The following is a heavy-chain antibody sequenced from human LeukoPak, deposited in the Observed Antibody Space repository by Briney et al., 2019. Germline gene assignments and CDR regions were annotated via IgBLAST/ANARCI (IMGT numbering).Heavy chain of an antibody. Sequence: SQTLSLTCAISGDSVSSNSAAWSWIRQSPSRGLEWLGRTYYKSKWYNDYAVSVKSRIIISPDTSKNQFSLQLNSVTPEDTAVHYCARGVGGATHFDYWGQGTLVTVSS. V-gene: IGHV6-1*01. J-gene: IGHJ4*02. CDR1: GDSVSSNSAA. CDR2: TYYKSKWYN. CDR3: ARGVGGATHFDY. D-gene: IGHD1-26*01.